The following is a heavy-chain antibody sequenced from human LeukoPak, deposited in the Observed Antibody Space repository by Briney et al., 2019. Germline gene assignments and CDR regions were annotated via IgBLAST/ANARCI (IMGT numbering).Heavy chain of an antibody. Sequence: PGGSLRLSCVASGFSFNNYAMNWVRQAPGKGLEWVSLIIGSSGSTFYADSVKGRFTISRDKSKNTLYLQMNSLRAEDTAVYYCAKGAYDYIEIAYSDYWGQGSLVTVSP. CDR1: GFSFNNYA. J-gene: IGHJ4*02. D-gene: IGHD5-12*01. V-gene: IGHV3-23*01. CDR2: IIGSSGST. CDR3: AKGAYDYIEIAYSDY.